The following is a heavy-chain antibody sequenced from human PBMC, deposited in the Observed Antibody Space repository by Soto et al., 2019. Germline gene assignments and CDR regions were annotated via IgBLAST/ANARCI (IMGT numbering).Heavy chain of an antibody. CDR1: GGSISSYY. J-gene: IGHJ4*02. CDR2: IYYSGST. D-gene: IGHD3-10*01. V-gene: IGHV4-59*08. Sequence: PSETLSLTCTVSGGSISSYYWSWIRQPPGKGLEWIGYIYYSGSTNYNPSLKSRVTISVDTSKNQFSLKLSSVTAADTAVYYCARHGSGPLDHFDYWGQGTLVTSPQ. CDR3: ARHGSGPLDHFDY.